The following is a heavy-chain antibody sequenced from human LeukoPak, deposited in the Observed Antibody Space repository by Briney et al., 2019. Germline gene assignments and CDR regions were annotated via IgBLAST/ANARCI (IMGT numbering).Heavy chain of an antibody. CDR2: IYYSGNT. CDR1: GGSISSDGYY. CDR3: AGANSGYYREDSYFDS. V-gene: IGHV4-31*03. Sequence: SQTLSLTCTVSGGSISSDGYYWSWIRQHPGKGLEWIGYIYYSGNTYYNPSLKSRVTISVDTSKNQFSLKLNSVTAADTAVFYCAGANSGYYREDSYFDSWGQGTLVTVSS. D-gene: IGHD5-12*01. J-gene: IGHJ4*02.